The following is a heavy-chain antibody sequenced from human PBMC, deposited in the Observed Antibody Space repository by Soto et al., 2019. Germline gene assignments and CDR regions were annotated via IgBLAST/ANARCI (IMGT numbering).Heavy chain of an antibody. CDR2: ISTDGRDK. V-gene: IGHV3-30-3*02. D-gene: IGHD6-13*01. J-gene: IGHJ4*02. CDR1: GFTFSRHD. Sequence: QVQLVESGGGVVQPGRSLRLSCAASGFTFSRHDMHWVRHAPGKGLEWVAVISTDGRDKYHADSVKGRFTISRDNSKNTLHLQMNSLRAEDRAVYYCAKYNDLAAAGYYFDYLGQGPLVTVSS. CDR3: AKYNDLAAAGYYFDY.